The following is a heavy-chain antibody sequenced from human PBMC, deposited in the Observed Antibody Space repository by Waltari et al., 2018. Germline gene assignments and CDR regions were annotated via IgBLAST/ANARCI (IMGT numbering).Heavy chain of an antibody. Sequence: QITLKESGPTLVKPTQTLTLTCTFSGFSLSTSGVGVGWLRQPPGKALAWLALIYWDDDKRYSPSLKSRLTITKDTSKNQVVLTMTNMDPVDTATYYCAHIREPSGLWPSNWFDPWGQGTLVTVSS. V-gene: IGHV2-5*02. CDR2: IYWDDDK. CDR3: AHIREPSGLWPSNWFDP. D-gene: IGHD3-10*01. CDR1: GFSLSTSGVG. J-gene: IGHJ5*02.